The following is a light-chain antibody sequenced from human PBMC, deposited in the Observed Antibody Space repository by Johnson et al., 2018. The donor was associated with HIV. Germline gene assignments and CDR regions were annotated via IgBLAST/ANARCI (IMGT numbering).Light chain of an antibody. V-gene: IGLV1-51*02. CDR3: GTWVTSMGAGGG. CDR1: SSNIGNNY. J-gene: IGLJ1*01. Sequence: HSVLTQPPSVSAAPGQKVSISCSGSSSNIGNNYVSWYQQLPGTAPKLLIYENNKRPSGIPDRFSGSKSGTSATLGITGLQTGDEADYYCGTWVTSMGAGGGFGTGTKVTVL. CDR2: ENN.